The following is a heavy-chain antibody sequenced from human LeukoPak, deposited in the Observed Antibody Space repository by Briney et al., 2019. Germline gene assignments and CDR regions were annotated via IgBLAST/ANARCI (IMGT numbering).Heavy chain of an antibody. Sequence: SETLSLTCAVSGYSISSGYYWGWIRQPPGKGLEWIGSIYHSGSTYYNPSLKSRVTISVGTSKNQFSLKLSSVTAADTAVYHCARRVAARLEDTFDPWGQGTLVTVSS. J-gene: IGHJ5*02. V-gene: IGHV4-38-2*01. CDR3: ARRVAARLEDTFDP. D-gene: IGHD6-6*01. CDR1: GYSISSGYY. CDR2: IYHSGST.